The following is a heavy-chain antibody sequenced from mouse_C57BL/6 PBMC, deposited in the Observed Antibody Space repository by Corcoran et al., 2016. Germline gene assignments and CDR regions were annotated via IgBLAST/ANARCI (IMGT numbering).Heavy chain of an antibody. CDR1: GYTFTDYY. CDR3: ARGEFITTVVARYYYAMDY. J-gene: IGHJ4*01. CDR2: INPNNGGT. D-gene: IGHD1-1*01. V-gene: IGHV1-26*01. Sequence: EVQLQQSGPELVKPGASVKISCKASGYTFTDYYMNWVKQSHGKSLEWIGDINPNNGGTSYNQKFKGKATLTVDKSSSTAYMELRSLTSEDSAVYYCARGEFITTVVARYYYAMDYWGQGTSVTVSS.